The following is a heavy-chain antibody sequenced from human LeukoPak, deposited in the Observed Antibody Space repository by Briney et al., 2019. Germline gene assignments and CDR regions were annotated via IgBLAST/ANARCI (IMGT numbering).Heavy chain of an antibody. Sequence: GGSLRLSCVASGLTVSGSYMAWVRQPPGKGLEWVSVIYTGGSTYHADSVKDRFTISRDNSKNTVFLQIISLPAEDTAVYYCARAVRGYSFGSTPTLTFFDYWGQGTLVTVSS. CDR2: IYTGGST. CDR1: GLTVSGSY. D-gene: IGHD5-18*01. V-gene: IGHV3-66*01. J-gene: IGHJ4*02. CDR3: ARAVRGYSFGSTPTLTFFDY.